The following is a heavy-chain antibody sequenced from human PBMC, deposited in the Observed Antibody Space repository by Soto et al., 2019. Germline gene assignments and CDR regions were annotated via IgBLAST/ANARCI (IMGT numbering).Heavy chain of an antibody. V-gene: IGHV6-1*01. Sequence: SQTLSLTCALSGDSVSSNSAAWNWIRQSPSRGLEWLGRTYYRSKWYNDYAVSVKSRITINPDTSKNQFSLQLNSVTPEDTAVYYCAREVRYSSGWYELYDYWGQGTLVTVSS. CDR3: AREVRYSSGWYELYDY. CDR1: GDSVSSNSAA. J-gene: IGHJ4*02. CDR2: TYYRSKWYN. D-gene: IGHD6-19*01.